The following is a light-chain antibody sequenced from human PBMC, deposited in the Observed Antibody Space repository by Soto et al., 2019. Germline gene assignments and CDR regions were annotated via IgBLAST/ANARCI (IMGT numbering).Light chain of an antibody. Sequence: EIVMTQSPATLSVSLGDRATLSCRASQSVSSNLAWYQLKPGQAPRLLIYNATNRATGIPDRFSGSGSGTDFTLTISRLEPEDFAVYYCQKYSSTPRSFGQGTKV. J-gene: IGKJ1*01. CDR2: NAT. CDR1: QSVSSN. V-gene: IGKV3-20*01. CDR3: QKYSSTPRS.